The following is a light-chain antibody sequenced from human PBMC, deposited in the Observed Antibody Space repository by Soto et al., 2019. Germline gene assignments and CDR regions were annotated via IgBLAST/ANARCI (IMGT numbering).Light chain of an antibody. V-gene: IGKV3-20*01. CDR3: QQYGSSLWT. CDR1: QSVSSSY. CDR2: GAS. Sequence: EIVLTQSPGTLSLSPGERATLSCRASQSVSSSYLAWYQQKPGQAPRLLIYGASSRATVIPDRFSGSGSGTEFTLTISRLEPEDFAVYYCQQYGSSLWTFGQGTKVEIK. J-gene: IGKJ1*01.